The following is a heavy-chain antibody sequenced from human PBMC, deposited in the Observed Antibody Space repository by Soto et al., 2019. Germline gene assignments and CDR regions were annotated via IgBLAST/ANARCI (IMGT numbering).Heavy chain of an antibody. CDR3: AKNGDFDYDAFDV. D-gene: IGHD3-16*01. CDR2: ITGNSARI. CDR1: DSTIRRYA. V-gene: IGHV3-23*01. Sequence: GALRLSCAASDSTIRRYAMSWVRQAPGEGLEWVSGITGNSARIYYADSVKGRFSISRDNSKNTLYLQMDTLRAEDTAVYYCAKNGDFDYDAFDVWGQGTVVTVSS. J-gene: IGHJ3*01.